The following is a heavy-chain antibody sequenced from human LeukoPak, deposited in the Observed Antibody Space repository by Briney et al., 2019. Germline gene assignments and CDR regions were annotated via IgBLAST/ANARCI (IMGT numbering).Heavy chain of an antibody. D-gene: IGHD5-18*01. CDR2: INKDGSEK. V-gene: IGHV3-7*01. Sequence: PGGSLRLSCAASGYIFSSHWMSWVRQAPGKGLEWVANINKDGSEKYYVDSVKGRFTISRDNAKNSLYLQMNSLRTEDTAVYYCAREVDAIVTDFDYWGQGTLDTVSS. CDR1: GYIFSSHW. J-gene: IGHJ4*02. CDR3: AREVDAIVTDFDY.